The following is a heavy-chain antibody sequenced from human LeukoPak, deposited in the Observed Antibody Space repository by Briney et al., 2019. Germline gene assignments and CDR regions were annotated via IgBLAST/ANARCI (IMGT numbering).Heavy chain of an antibody. V-gene: IGHV4-34*01. CDR3: ASTPRRSAGWFDP. CDR2: INHSGST. D-gene: IGHD6-13*01. CDR1: GGSFSGYY. Sequence: SETLSLTCAVYGGSFSGYYWSWIRQPPGKGLEWIGEINHSGSTNYNPSLKSRVTISVDTSKYQFSLKLSSVTAADTAVYYCASTPRRSAGWFDPWGQGTLVTVSS. J-gene: IGHJ5*02.